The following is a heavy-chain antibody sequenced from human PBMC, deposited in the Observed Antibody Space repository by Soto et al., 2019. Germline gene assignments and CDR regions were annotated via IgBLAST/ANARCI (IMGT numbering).Heavy chain of an antibody. CDR1: GGSISSGGYY. J-gene: IGHJ5*02. Sequence: SETLSLTCTVSGGSISSGGYYWSWIRQHPGKGLEWIGYIYYSGSTYYNPSLKSRVTISVDTSKNQFSLKLSSVTAADTAVYYCARLAYCGGDCYWVDNWFDPWGQGTLVTVSS. CDR2: IYYSGST. CDR3: ARLAYCGGDCYWVDNWFDP. D-gene: IGHD2-21*02. V-gene: IGHV4-31*03.